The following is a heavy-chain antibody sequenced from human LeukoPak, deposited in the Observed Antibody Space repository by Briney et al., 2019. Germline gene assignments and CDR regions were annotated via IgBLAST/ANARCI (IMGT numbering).Heavy chain of an antibody. V-gene: IGHV4-59*02. J-gene: IGHJ6*03. CDR2: IYYSGST. CDR1: GVSVTSHY. Sequence: SETLSLTCTVSGVSVTSHYWSWIRQPPGKGLESIGYIYYSGSTNYNPSLKSRVTISVDTSKNQFSLSLSSVTAADTAVYYCARVFDKDVWGKGTTVTVSS. CDR3: ARVFDKDV.